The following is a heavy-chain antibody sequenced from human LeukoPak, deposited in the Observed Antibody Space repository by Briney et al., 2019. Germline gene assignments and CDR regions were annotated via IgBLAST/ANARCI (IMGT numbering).Heavy chain of an antibody. Sequence: PGGSLRLSCAASGFTFDDYAMHWVRQAPGKGLEWVSGISWNSGSIGYGDSVKGRFTISRDNAKNSLYLQMNSLRAEDTALYYCAKADCSGGSCCLYNWGQGTLVTVSS. D-gene: IGHD2-15*01. CDR2: ISWNSGSI. CDR1: GFTFDDYA. V-gene: IGHV3-9*01. J-gene: IGHJ4*02. CDR3: AKADCSGGSCCLYN.